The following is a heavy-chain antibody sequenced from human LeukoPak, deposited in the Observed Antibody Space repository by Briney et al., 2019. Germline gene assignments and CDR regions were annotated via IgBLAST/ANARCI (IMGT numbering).Heavy chain of an antibody. CDR3: AKVAPGGWYGGAFDI. D-gene: IGHD6-19*01. J-gene: IGHJ3*02. V-gene: IGHV3-30*02. Sequence: GGSLRLSCEASGFTLSTYGMHWVRQAPGKGLEWVAFIRFDGSNKYHADSVKGRFTISRDNSKNTLYLQMNSLRGEDTAVYYCAKVAPGGWYGGAFDIWGQGTMVTVSS. CDR2: IRFDGSNK. CDR1: GFTLSTYG.